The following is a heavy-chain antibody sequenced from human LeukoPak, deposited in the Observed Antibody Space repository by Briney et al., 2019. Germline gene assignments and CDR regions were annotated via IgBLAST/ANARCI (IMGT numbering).Heavy chain of an antibody. CDR3: ASQSGYYSAFDI. V-gene: IGHV4-59*08. D-gene: IGHD3-22*01. J-gene: IGHJ3*02. Sequence: SETLSLTCTVPGGSISSYYWSWTRQPPGKGLEWIGYIYYSGSTNYNPSLKSRVTISVDTSKNQFSLKLSSVTAADTAVYYCASQSGYYSAFDIWGQGTMVTVSS. CDR1: GGSISSYY. CDR2: IYYSGST.